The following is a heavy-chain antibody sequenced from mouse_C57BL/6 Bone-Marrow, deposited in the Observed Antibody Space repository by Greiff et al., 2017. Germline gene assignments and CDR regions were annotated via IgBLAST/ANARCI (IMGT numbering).Heavy chain of an antibody. CDR1: GYTFTRYW. D-gene: IGHD2-2*01. J-gene: IGHJ2*01. CDR3: AREGVMVPYYFDY. Sequence: QVQLQQPGAELVMPGASVKLSCKASGYTFTRYWMHWVKQRPGQGLAWIGEIDPSDSYTNYNQKFKGKSTLTVDKSSSPADMQLSSLTSEDSAVYYCAREGVMVPYYFDYWGQGTTLTVSS. CDR2: IDPSDSYT. V-gene: IGHV1-69*01.